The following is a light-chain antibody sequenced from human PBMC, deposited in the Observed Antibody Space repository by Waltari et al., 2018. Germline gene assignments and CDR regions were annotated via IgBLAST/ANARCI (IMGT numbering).Light chain of an antibody. CDR2: DVT. CDR1: SRDVGSYKY. CDR3: GSYAGDSSYV. V-gene: IGLV2-11*01. J-gene: IGLJ1*01. Sequence: QSALTQPRSVSGSPGQSVPISCTGPSRDVGSYKYVSWYQHHPGKAPKLILFDVTKRPSGVPDRFSGSKSGDTASLTISGLEASDESDYFCGSYAGDSSYVFGTGTTVSVL.